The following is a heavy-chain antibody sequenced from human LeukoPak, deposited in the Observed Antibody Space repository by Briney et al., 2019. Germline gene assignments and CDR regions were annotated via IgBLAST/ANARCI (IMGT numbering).Heavy chain of an antibody. Sequence: GGSLRLSCAASGFTFSSYGMYWVRQAPGKGLEWVAFIRYDGSNKYYADSVKGRFTISRDNSKNTLYLQMNSLRAEDTAVYYCAKKPGTTSERYFGYWGQGTLVTVSS. J-gene: IGHJ4*02. CDR3: AKKPGTTSERYFGY. CDR2: IRYDGSNK. D-gene: IGHD1-7*01. V-gene: IGHV3-30*02. CDR1: GFTFSSYG.